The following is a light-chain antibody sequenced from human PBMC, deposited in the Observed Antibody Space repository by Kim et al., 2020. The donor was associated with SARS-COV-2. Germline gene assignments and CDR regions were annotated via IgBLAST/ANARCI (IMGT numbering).Light chain of an antibody. CDR2: EVF. V-gene: IGLV2-18*02. Sequence: QSALTQPPSVSGSPGQSVTISCTGTSSDVGSYNRVSWYKQPPGTAPKLMIYEVFNRPSGVPDRFSGSKSGNTASLTISGLQAEDEADYYCTSYTTSRTVVFGGGTKLTVL. J-gene: IGLJ2*01. CDR3: TSYTTSRTVV. CDR1: SSDVGSYNR.